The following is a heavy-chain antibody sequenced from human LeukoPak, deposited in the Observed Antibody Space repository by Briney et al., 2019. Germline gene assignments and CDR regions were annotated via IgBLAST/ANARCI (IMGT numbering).Heavy chain of an antibody. D-gene: IGHD4-17*01. CDR1: GFTFSSYS. CDR3: ARGVRDDYGDHADY. V-gene: IGHV3-48*04. J-gene: IGHJ4*02. Sequence: PGGSLRLSCAASGFTFSSYSMNWVRQAPGKGLEWVSYISSSSSTIYYADSVKGRFTISRDNAKNSLYLQMNSLRAEDTAVYYCARGVRDDYGDHADYWGQGILVTVSS. CDR2: ISSSSSTI.